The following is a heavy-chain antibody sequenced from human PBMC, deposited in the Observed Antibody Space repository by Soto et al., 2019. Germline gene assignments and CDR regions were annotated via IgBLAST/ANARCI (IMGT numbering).Heavy chain of an antibody. Sequence: GSLRLSCAASEFTFSTYSMSWVRQAPGKGLEWVSAISGSGGSTYYADSVKGRFTISRDTSKNTLYLQMNSLRAEDTAVYYCARDDAFGNENGFDIWGQGTMVTVSS. J-gene: IGHJ3*02. CDR2: ISGSGGST. D-gene: IGHD1-1*01. CDR1: EFTFSTYS. V-gene: IGHV3-23*01. CDR3: ARDDAFGNENGFDI.